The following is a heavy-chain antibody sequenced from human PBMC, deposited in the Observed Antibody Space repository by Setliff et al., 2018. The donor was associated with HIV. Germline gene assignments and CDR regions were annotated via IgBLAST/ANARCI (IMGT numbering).Heavy chain of an antibody. Sequence: PGGSLRLSCVSSRFTFSCYWMTWVRQAPGKGLERVTNIKQDGTEKYYVDSVKGRLTISRDNAKNSLYVQMNSLRAEDTAVYYCTRDGGEYWGEGTLVTVSS. D-gene: IGHD3-16*01. J-gene: IGHJ4*02. CDR2: IKQDGTEK. V-gene: IGHV3-7*03. CDR1: RFTFSCYW. CDR3: TRDGGEY.